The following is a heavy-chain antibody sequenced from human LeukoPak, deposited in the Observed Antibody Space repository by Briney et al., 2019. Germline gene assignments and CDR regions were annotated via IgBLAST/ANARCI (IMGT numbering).Heavy chain of an antibody. Sequence: PGGSLRLSCAASGFTFNSYAMKWVRQAPGKGLEWVSVISGSGGSTYHADSVKGRFTISRDNSKNTLYLQMNSLRAEDTAVYYCAKGRGTFWSGLVSDYWGQGTLVTVSS. CDR3: AKGRGTFWSGLVSDY. CDR1: GFTFNSYA. CDR2: ISGSGGST. D-gene: IGHD3-3*01. V-gene: IGHV3-23*01. J-gene: IGHJ4*02.